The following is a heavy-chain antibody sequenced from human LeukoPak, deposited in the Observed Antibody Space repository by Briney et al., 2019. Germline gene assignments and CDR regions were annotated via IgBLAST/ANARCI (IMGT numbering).Heavy chain of an antibody. J-gene: IGHJ3*02. CDR3: ARDYDFWSGYLYFHDAFDI. Sequence: ASVKVSCKASGYTLTSYAMHWVRQAPGQRLEWMGWINAGNGNTKYSQKFQGRVTITRDTSASTAYMELSSLRSEDTAVYYCARDYDFWSGYLYFHDAFDIWGQGTMVTVSS. V-gene: IGHV1-3*01. CDR2: INAGNGNT. CDR1: GYTLTSYA. D-gene: IGHD3-3*01.